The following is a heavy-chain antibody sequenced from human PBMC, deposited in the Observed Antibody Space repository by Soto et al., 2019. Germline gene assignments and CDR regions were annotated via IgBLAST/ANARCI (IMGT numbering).Heavy chain of an antibody. Sequence: QVQLVQSGAEVKKPGASVRVSCQATGYMFTGYYIHWVRQAPGQGLEWMGWINPKSGGTYYVQKYQGRVTMTRDTSMSSAYMELSRLRVDDTATYYCARGNSGDDDEFDYWGQGATVTVSS. CDR3: ARGNSGDDDEFDY. J-gene: IGHJ4*02. CDR1: GYMFTGYY. V-gene: IGHV1-2*02. CDR2: INPKSGGT. D-gene: IGHD5-12*01.